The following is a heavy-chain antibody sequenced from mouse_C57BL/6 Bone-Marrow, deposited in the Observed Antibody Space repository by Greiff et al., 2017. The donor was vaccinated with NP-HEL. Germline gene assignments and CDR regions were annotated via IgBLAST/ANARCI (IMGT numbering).Heavy chain of an antibody. D-gene: IGHD2-1*01. V-gene: IGHV5-9*01. CDR3: ARHPPYGNSLFDY. CDR2: ISGGGGNT. J-gene: IGHJ2*01. Sequence: EVKLVESGGGLVKPGGSLKLSCAASGFTFSSYTMSWVRQTPEKRLEWVATISGGGGNTYYPDSVKGRFTISRDNAKNTLYLQMSILRSKNTALYYYARHPPYGNSLFDYWGQGTTLTVSS. CDR1: GFTFSSYT.